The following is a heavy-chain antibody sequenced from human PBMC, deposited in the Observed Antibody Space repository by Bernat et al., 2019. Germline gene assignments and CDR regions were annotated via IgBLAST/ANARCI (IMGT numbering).Heavy chain of an antibody. CDR1: GFTFSNAW. Sequence: EVQLVESGGGLVKPGGSLRLSCAASGFTFSNAWMSWVLQAPGKGLEWVGRIKSKTDGGTTDYAAPVKGRFTISRDDSKNTLYLQMNSLKTEDTAVYYCTADIVVVPAAIHYYMDVWGKGTTVTVSS. J-gene: IGHJ6*03. CDR3: TADIVVVPAAIHYYMDV. V-gene: IGHV3-15*01. D-gene: IGHD2-2*01. CDR2: IKSKTDGGTT.